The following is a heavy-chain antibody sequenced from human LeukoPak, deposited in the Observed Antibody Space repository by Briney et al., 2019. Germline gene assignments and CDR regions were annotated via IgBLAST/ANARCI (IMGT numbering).Heavy chain of an antibody. CDR2: TVGIGPDT. CDR1: GFTFSNYA. J-gene: IGHJ4*02. V-gene: IGHV3-23*01. D-gene: IGHD2-15*01. CDR3: TKASAARCIGVFCYPFDH. Sequence: GGSLRLSCAASGFTFSNYAMNWVRQAPGKGLGWVAATVGIGPDTYHADSVKGRFTISRDNSKNILYLQMNSLRVEDTAVYYCTKASAARCIGVFCYPFDHWGQGTLVTVSS.